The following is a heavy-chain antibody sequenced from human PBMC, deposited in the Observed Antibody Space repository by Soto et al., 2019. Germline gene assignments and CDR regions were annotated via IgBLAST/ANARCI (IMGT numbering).Heavy chain of an antibody. V-gene: IGHV4-31*03. CDR2: ISRSGST. J-gene: IGHJ4*02. CDR3: ARDISASDGDY. Sequence: SETLSLTCTVSGGSISSATNYWTWIRQHPEKGLECIGYISRSGSTYFSPSLKSRVSISVDTSTNQFSLRLSSVTAADTAVYYCARDISASDGDYWGQGTLVTVSS. D-gene: IGHD2-21*01. CDR1: GGSISSATNY.